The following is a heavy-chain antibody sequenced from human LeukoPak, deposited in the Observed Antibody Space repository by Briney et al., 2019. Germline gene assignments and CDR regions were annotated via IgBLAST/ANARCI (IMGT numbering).Heavy chain of an antibody. CDR3: SLMAVAGRGAFDI. D-gene: IGHD6-19*01. CDR2: IIPIFGTA. CDR1: GYTFTSYG. Sequence: GASVKVSCKASGYTFTSYGISWVRQAPGQGLEWMGGIIPIFGTANYAQKFQGRVTITADESTSTAYMELSSLRSEDTAVYYCSLMAVAGRGAFDIWGQGTMVTVSS. V-gene: IGHV1-69*13. J-gene: IGHJ3*02.